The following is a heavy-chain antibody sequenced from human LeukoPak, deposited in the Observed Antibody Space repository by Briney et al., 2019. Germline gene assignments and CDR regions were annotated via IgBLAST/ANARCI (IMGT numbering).Heavy chain of an antibody. D-gene: IGHD6-6*01. CDR1: GFTFSSYA. J-gene: IGHJ4*02. Sequence: GGSLTLSCAASGFTFSSYAMSWVRQAPGKGLEWVSAISGSGGSTYYADSVKGRFTISRDNSKNTLYLQMNSLRAEDTAVYYCAKYSKWQLVRFDYWGQGTLVTVSS. CDR2: ISGSGGST. CDR3: AKYSKWQLVRFDY. V-gene: IGHV3-23*01.